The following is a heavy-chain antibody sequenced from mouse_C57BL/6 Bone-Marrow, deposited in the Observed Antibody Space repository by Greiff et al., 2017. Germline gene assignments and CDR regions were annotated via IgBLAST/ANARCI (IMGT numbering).Heavy chain of an antibody. CDR1: GFTFSSYG. V-gene: IGHV5-6*02. CDR3: ARHLYYDYENYFDD. J-gene: IGHJ2*01. D-gene: IGHD2-4*01. CDR2: ISSGGSYT. Sequence: DVKLVESGGDLVKPGGSLKLSCAASGFTFSSYGMSWVRQTPDKRLEWVATISSGGSYTYYPDSVKGRFTISRDNAKNTLYLQMSSLKSEDTAMYSCARHLYYDYENYFDDWGQGTTLTVSS.